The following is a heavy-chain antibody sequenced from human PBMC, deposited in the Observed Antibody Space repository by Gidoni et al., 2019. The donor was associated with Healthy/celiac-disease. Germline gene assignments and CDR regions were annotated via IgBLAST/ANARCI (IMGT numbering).Heavy chain of an antibody. D-gene: IGHD3-3*01. Sequence: QVQLVQSGAEVKKPGASVKVSCKASGYTFTSYDINWVRQATGQGLEWMGWMNPNSGNTGYAQKFQGRVTMTRNTSISTAYMELSSLRSEDTAVYYCARDRDYDFWSGHYYMDVWGKGTTVTVSS. V-gene: IGHV1-8*01. CDR1: GYTFTSYD. CDR3: ARDRDYDFWSGHYYMDV. J-gene: IGHJ6*03. CDR2: MNPNSGNT.